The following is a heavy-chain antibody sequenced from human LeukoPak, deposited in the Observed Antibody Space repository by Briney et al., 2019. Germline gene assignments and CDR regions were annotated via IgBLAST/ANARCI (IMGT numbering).Heavy chain of an antibody. D-gene: IGHD6-13*01. CDR1: GFSLSPSGVG. CDR2: NYWGDDK. V-gene: IGHV2-5*02. Sequence: SGPTLVKPTQTLTLTCTFSGFSLSPSGVGVGWIRQPPGKALEWLALNYWGDDKRYSPSLKTRIPITKDTSKNQVVLTMTNMDPVDTATYDCAHSRYTSSWYKPVGDYWGQGTLVTDSS. J-gene: IGHJ4*02. CDR3: AHSRYTSSWYKPVGDY.